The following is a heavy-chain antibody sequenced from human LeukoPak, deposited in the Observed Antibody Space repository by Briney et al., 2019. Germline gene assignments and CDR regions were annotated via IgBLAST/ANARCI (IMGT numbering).Heavy chain of an antibody. Sequence: GGSLRLSCVPSGFSFSNYAMSWVRQAPGKGLEWVSSISGSGGSTHYADSVKGRFTISRDNSKNTLYLQMNSLRAEDTAVYYCARGGYSSSWYHFDYWGQGTLVTVSS. CDR2: ISGSGGST. CDR1: GFSFSNYA. CDR3: ARGGYSSSWYHFDY. J-gene: IGHJ4*02. D-gene: IGHD6-13*01. V-gene: IGHV3-23*01.